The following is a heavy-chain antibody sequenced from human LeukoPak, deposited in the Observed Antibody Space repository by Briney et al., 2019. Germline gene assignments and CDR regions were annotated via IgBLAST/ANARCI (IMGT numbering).Heavy chain of an antibody. J-gene: IGHJ4*02. CDR1: GFTFSNYG. Sequence: GGSLRLSCAASGFTFSNYGMHWVRQAPGKGLQWVAIVSYDGSNKYYADSVKGRFTISRDSSKNTVSLQMNSLRTDDTAVYYCARDPSLRTTLDYWGQGTLVTVSS. V-gene: IGHV3-30*03. CDR2: VSYDGSNK. D-gene: IGHD1-1*01. CDR3: ARDPSLRTTLDY.